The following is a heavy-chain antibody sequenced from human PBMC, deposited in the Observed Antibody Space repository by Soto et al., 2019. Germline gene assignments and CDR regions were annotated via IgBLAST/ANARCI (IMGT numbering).Heavy chain of an antibody. D-gene: IGHD6-19*01. CDR3: AKGAVAGTPTSYYYYGMDV. J-gene: IGHJ6*02. Sequence: QVQLLQSGAEVKKPGSSVRVSCEASGGTFRTYAISWVRQAPGQGLEWMGEIIPIFGTVNYAQKFQGRVTITAYESTTTVYMDLRSLRSEDTAVYYCAKGAVAGTPTSYYYYGMDVWGQGTKVTVSS. CDR1: GGTFRTYA. CDR2: IIPIFGTV. V-gene: IGHV1-69*12.